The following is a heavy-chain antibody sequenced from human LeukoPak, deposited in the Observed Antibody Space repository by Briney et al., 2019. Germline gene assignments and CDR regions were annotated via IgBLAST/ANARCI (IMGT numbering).Heavy chain of an antibody. V-gene: IGHV1-18*01. D-gene: IGHD1-26*01. CDR2: ISGYNGNT. Sequence: GASVNVSCKASGYTFTTYNINWVRQAPGQGLEWMGWISGYNGNTNYAQKFQGRVTMTRDTSISTAYMELSRLRSDDTAMYYCARPIVGATKGAFDIWGQGTMVTVSS. CDR3: ARPIVGATKGAFDI. CDR1: GYTFTTYN. J-gene: IGHJ3*02.